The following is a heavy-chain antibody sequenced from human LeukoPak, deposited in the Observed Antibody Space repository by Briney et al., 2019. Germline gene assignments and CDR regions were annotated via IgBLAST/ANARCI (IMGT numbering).Heavy chain of an antibody. CDR2: IYSGGST. D-gene: IGHD6-19*01. J-gene: IGHJ6*02. CDR3: ARGIAGSSGWDYYYYYYYGMDV. V-gene: IGHV3-53*01. Sequence: PGGSLRLSCAASGFTVSSNYMSWVRQAPGKGLEWVSVIYSGGSTYYADSVKGRFTISRDNSKNTLYLQMNSLRAEDTAVYYCARGIAGSSGWDYYYYYYYGMDVWGQGTTVTVSS. CDR1: GFTVSSNY.